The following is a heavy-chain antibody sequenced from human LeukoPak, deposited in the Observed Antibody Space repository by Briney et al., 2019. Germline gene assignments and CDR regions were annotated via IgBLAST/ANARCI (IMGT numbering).Heavy chain of an antibody. J-gene: IGHJ5*02. CDR2: ISGSGGST. CDR1: GFTFSSCA. CDR3: AKSRGGSFPGGFDP. V-gene: IGHV3-23*01. D-gene: IGHD2-15*01. Sequence: GGSLRLSCAASGFTFSSCAMSWVRQAPGKGLEWVSGISGSGGSTYYADSVKGRFTISRDNSKNTLYLQMNSLRVEDTAIYYCAKSRGGSFPGGFDPWGHGTLVTISS.